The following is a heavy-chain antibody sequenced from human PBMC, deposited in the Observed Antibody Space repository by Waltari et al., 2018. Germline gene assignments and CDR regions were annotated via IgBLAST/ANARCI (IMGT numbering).Heavy chain of an antibody. CDR3: ARYSPRHYDSSGYGYYFDY. J-gene: IGHJ4*02. D-gene: IGHD3-22*01. CDR2: ISSIIIYI. CDR1: GFTFSSYS. Sequence: EVQLVESGGGLVKPGGSLRLSCAASGFTFSSYSMNWVRQAPGKGLEWVSSISSIIIYIYYADSGKGRFTISRDNAKNSLYLQMNSLRAEDTAVYYGARYSPRHYDSSGYGYYFDYWGQGTLVTVSS. V-gene: IGHV3-21*01.